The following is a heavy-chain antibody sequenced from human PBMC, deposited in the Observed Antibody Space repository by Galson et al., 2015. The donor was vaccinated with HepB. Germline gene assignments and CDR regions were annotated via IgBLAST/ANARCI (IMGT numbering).Heavy chain of an antibody. D-gene: IGHD6-13*01. J-gene: IGHJ4*02. CDR1: GGSFNGYY. CDR2: ISSSGST. Sequence: TLSLTCTVSGGSFNGYYWSWIRQPPGKGLEWIGYISSSGSTNYNPSLRSRLTISGDTSKKQFSLSLTSVTAADTAVYYCARLGKASGTDYWGQGTLVTVSS. V-gene: IGHV4-4*09. CDR3: ARLGKASGTDY.